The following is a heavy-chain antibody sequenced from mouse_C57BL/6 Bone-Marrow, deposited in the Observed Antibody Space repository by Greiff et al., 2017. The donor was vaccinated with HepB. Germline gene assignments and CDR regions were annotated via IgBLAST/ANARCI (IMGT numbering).Heavy chain of an antibody. V-gene: IGHV5-12*01. CDR2: ISNGGGST. CDR1: GFTFSDYY. Sequence: EVQLQESGGGLVQPGGSLKLSCAASGFTFSDYYMYWVRQTPEKRLEWVAYISNGGGSTYYPDTVKGRFTISRDNAKNTLYLQMSRLKSEDTAMYYCAGYYDYDEGFAYWGQGTLVTVSA. D-gene: IGHD2-4*01. J-gene: IGHJ3*01. CDR3: AGYYDYDEGFAY.